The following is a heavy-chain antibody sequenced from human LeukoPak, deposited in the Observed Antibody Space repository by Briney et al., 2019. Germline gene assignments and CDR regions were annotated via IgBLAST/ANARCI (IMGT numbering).Heavy chain of an antibody. J-gene: IGHJ2*01. Sequence: PSETLSLTCTVSGGSISSYYWSWIRQPPGKGLEWIGYIYYSGSTNYNPSLKSRVTISVDTSKNQFSLKLSSVTAADTAVYYCAREFMTTVTTSFDLWGRGTLVTVSS. D-gene: IGHD4-17*01. V-gene: IGHV4-59*01. CDR2: IYYSGST. CDR1: GGSISSYY. CDR3: AREFMTTVTTSFDL.